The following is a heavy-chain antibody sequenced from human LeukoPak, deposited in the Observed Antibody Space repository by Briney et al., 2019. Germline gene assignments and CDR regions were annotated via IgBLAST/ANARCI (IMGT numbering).Heavy chain of an antibody. CDR2: ISAYNGNT. D-gene: IGHD4-11*01. CDR1: GYTFTSYG. J-gene: IGHJ6*02. Sequence: ASVKVSCKASGYTFTSYGISWVRQAPGQGLEWMGWISAYNGNTNYAQKLQGRVTMTTDTSTSTAYMELRSLRSDDTAAYYCARDRAYSNSYYYYGMDVWGQGTTVTVSS. CDR3: ARDRAYSNSYYYYGMDV. V-gene: IGHV1-18*01.